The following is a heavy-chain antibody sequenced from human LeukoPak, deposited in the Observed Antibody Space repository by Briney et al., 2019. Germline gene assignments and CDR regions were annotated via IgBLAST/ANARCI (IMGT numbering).Heavy chain of an antibody. Sequence: SETLSLTCAVYGGSFNGYYWSWIRQPPGKGLEWIGEINHSGSTNYNPSLKSRVTISVDTSKNQFSLKLSSVTAADTAVYYCARGADYGEDYWGQGTLVTVSS. D-gene: IGHD4-17*01. J-gene: IGHJ4*02. V-gene: IGHV4-34*01. CDR1: GGSFNGYY. CDR3: ARGADYGEDY. CDR2: INHSGST.